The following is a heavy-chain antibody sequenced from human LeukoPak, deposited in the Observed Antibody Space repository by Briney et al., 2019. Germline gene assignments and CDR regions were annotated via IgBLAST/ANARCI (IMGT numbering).Heavy chain of an antibody. V-gene: IGHV4-39*07. J-gene: IGHJ4*02. D-gene: IGHD3-10*01. Sequence: SETLSLTCTVSGDSISSSSNYWDWIRQPPGKGLEWIGSIYYSGSTYYNPSLKSRVTIPVDTSKNQFSLKLSSVTAADTAVYYCARVGRYGSGSYFDYWGQGTLVTVSS. CDR2: IYYSGST. CDR1: GDSISSSSNY. CDR3: ARVGRYGSGSYFDY.